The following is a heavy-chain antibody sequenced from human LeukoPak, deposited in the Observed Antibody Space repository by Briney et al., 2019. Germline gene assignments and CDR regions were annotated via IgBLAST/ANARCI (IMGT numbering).Heavy chain of an antibody. J-gene: IGHJ4*02. CDR3: ARELAMTTVTHDFDY. CDR1: GYTFTSYG. CDR2: INPSGGST. V-gene: IGHV1-46*03. Sequence: GASVKVSCKASGYTFTSYGISWVRQAPGQGLEWMGIINPSGGSTSYAQKFQGRVTMTRDTSTSTVYMELSSLRSEDTAVYYCARELAMTTVTHDFDYWGQGTLVTVSS. D-gene: IGHD4-17*01.